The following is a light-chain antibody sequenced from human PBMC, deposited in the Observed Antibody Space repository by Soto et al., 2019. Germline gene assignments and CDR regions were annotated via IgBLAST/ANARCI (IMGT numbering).Light chain of an antibody. CDR3: QKFHTAPFT. Sequence: DIQMTQSPSSLSASVGDRVTITCRASQDISVYLTWYQQKPGKVPKLLIYSASTLQLGVPSRFSGSGSGTDFTLTTSSLQPEDFATYSCQKFHTAPFTFGQGTRLAIK. J-gene: IGKJ5*01. V-gene: IGKV1-27*01. CDR2: SAS. CDR1: QDISVY.